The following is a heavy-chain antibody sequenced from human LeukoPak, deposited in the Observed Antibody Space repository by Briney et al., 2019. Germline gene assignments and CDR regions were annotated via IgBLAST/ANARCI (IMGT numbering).Heavy chain of an antibody. CDR2: VSYSGST. CDR1: GGSISSYY. D-gene: IGHD4-17*01. CDR3: ARGIESYGDYGY. J-gene: IGHJ4*02. Sequence: SETLSLTCTVSGGSISSYYWSWIRQPPGKGLEWIGYVSYSGSTNCNPSLRSRVTISVDTSKNQFSLKLNSVTAADTAVYYCARGIESYGDYGYWGQGTLVYVSS. V-gene: IGHV4-59*01.